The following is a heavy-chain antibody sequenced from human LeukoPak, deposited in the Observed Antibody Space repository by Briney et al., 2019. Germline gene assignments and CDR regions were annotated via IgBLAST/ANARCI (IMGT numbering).Heavy chain of an antibody. CDR2: ISGSGGST. CDR3: AKEAVTYYYDSSGFNWFDP. Sequence: GGSLRLSGAASGFTFSSYAMSWVRQAPGNGLEWVSAISGSGGSTYYADSVKGRFTISRDNSKNTLYLQMNSLRAEDTAVYYCAKEAVTYYYDSSGFNWFDPWGQGTLVTVSS. J-gene: IGHJ5*02. D-gene: IGHD3-22*01. CDR1: GFTFSSYA. V-gene: IGHV3-23*01.